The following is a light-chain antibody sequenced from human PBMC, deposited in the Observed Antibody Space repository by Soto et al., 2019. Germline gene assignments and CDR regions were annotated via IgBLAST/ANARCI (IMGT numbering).Light chain of an antibody. CDR3: QQLHSNPYT. CDR1: QGISSY. CDR2: AAS. V-gene: IGKV1-9*01. J-gene: IGKJ2*01. Sequence: DIQLTQSPSFLSASVGDRVTITCRASQGISSYLAWDQQKPGTAPQLLIYAASTLQSGVPSRFSGSGSGTEFTLTISSLQPEDFATYYCQQLHSNPYTFGQGTKVEI.